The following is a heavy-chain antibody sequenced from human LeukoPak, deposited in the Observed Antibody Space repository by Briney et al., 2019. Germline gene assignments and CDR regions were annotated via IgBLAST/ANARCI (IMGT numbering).Heavy chain of an antibody. Sequence: SETLSLTCTVSGGSISSNSYYWGWIRQPPGKGLEWIGSIYYSGSTYYSPSLKNRHTISVDTSKNQFSLKLSSVTAADTAVYYCARTRYYYGSRSYGAPYYFDYWGQGTLVTVSS. CDR2: IYYSGST. CDR1: GGSISSNSYY. CDR3: ARTRYYYGSRSYGAPYYFDY. V-gene: IGHV4-39*01. D-gene: IGHD3-10*01. J-gene: IGHJ4*02.